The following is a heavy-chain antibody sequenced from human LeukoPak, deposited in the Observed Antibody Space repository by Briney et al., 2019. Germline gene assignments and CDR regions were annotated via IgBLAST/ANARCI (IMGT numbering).Heavy chain of an antibody. CDR2: VSYDGDFK. CDR3: ARDPYSHDSSGFSYFLQY. CDR1: GFVFSKYA. Sequence: GGSLRLSCVGSGFVFSKYAVHWVRQAPGKGLEWVAVVSYDGDFKLYGDSVKGRFTISRDNSQNMLFLQMNDLRPQDAASYFCARDPYSHDSSGFSYFLQYWGQGTVVTVSS. D-gene: IGHD6-19*01. J-gene: IGHJ4*02. V-gene: IGHV3-30-3*01.